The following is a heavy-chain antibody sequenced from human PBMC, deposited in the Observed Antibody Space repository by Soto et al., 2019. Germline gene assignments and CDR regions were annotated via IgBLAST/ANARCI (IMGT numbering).Heavy chain of an antibody. J-gene: IGHJ4*02. V-gene: IGHV3-48*02. CDR3: ARDRAIAVAGTYYFDY. CDR1: GFTFSSYS. D-gene: IGHD6-19*01. Sequence: GSLRLSCAASGFTFSSYSMNWVRQAPGKGLEWVSYISSSSSTIYYADSVKGRFTISRDDAKNSLYLQMNSLRDEDTAVYYCARDRAIAVAGTYYFDYWGQGTLVTVSS. CDR2: ISSSSSTI.